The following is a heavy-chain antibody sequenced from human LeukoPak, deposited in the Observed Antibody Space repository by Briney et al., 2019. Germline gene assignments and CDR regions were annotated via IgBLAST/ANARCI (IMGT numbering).Heavy chain of an antibody. CDR2: IWYDGSNK. CDR1: GFTFSSYG. D-gene: IGHD5-18*01. Sequence: GGSLRLSCAASGFTFSSYGMHWVRQAPGKGLEWVAVIWYDGSNKYYADSVKGRFTISRDNSKNTLYLQMNSLRAEDTAVYYCARDLDTAMVVYYFDYWSQGTLVTVSS. CDR3: ARDLDTAMVVYYFDY. J-gene: IGHJ4*02. V-gene: IGHV3-33*01.